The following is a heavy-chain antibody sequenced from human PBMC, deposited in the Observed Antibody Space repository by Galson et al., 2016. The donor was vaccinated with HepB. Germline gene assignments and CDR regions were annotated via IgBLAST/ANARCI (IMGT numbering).Heavy chain of an antibody. V-gene: IGHV3-33*01. CDR2: IWYDGSNK. J-gene: IGHJ6*02. Sequence: SLRLSCAASGFTFSNNGMHWVRQAPGKGLEWVAIIWYDGSNKYYVDSVKGRFTISRDNTKNTLSLQMNSLRAEDTAVYYCARDFSLLASSGESSIFGVPTYGMDVWGRGTTVTVSS. D-gene: IGHD3-3*01. CDR1: GFTFSNNG. CDR3: ARDFSLLASSGESSIFGVPTYGMDV.